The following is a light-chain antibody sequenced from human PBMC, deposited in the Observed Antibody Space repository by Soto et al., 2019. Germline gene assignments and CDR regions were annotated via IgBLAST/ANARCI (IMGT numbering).Light chain of an antibody. J-gene: IGLJ3*02. Sequence: QSALTQPASVSGSPGQSITISCTGTSSDVGGYDYVSWYQHHPGKAPKLMIYDVINRPSGVSNRFSGSKSGNTASLTISGLQAEDEADYYCCPYTTTVTLVFGGGTKLTVL. CDR2: DVI. V-gene: IGLV2-14*03. CDR1: SSDVGGYDY. CDR3: CPYTTTVTLV.